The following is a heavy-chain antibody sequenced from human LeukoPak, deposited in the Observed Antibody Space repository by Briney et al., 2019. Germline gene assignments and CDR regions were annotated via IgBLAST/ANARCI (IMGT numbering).Heavy chain of an antibody. J-gene: IGHJ4*02. CDR2: INHSGST. D-gene: IGHD6-19*01. V-gene: IGHV4-34*01. CDR3: AIWSSGSEYYFDY. CDR1: GGSFSGYY. Sequence: PSETLSLTCAVYGGSFSGYYWSWIRQPPGKGLEWIGEINHSGSTNYNPSLKSRVTISVDTSKNQFSLKLRSVTAADTAVYYCAIWSSGSEYYFDYWGQGTLVTVSS.